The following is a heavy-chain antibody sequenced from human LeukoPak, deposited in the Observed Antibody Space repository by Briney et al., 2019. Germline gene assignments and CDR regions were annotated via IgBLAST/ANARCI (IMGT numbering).Heavy chain of an antibody. V-gene: IGHV3-23*01. J-gene: IGHJ4*02. CDR2: ISGGSGST. D-gene: IGHD3-22*01. CDR3: ARGTETYYYGSSGYFDY. CDR1: GFIFSNYA. Sequence: PGGSLRLSCAAPGFIFSNYAIIWASQAPGKGLEWVSTISGGSGSTYYADSVRGRFTISRDNPKNTLYLQMNSLRAEDTAVYYCARGTETYYYGSSGYFDYWGQGTLVTVSS.